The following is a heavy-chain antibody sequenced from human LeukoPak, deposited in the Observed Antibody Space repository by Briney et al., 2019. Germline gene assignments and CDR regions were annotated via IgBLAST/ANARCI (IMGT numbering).Heavy chain of an antibody. CDR1: GFTISNNY. Sequence: GGSLRLSCAASGFTISNNYIRWLRQPPGKGLEWVSHIYSGGFTQFAGSVRGRFTISRDNSKNTLYLQMGSLRADDMAVYYCARGFKTTVTFFDYWGQGTLVTVSS. D-gene: IGHD4-17*01. CDR2: IYSGGFT. CDR3: ARGFKTTVTFFDY. V-gene: IGHV3-66*01. J-gene: IGHJ4*02.